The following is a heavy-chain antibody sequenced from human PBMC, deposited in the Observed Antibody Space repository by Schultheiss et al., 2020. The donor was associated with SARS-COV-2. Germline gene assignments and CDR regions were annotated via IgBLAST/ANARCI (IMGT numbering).Heavy chain of an antibody. J-gene: IGHJ4*02. CDR1: GFTFSSYE. Sequence: GESLKISCAASGFTFSSYEMNWVRQAPGKGLEWVSYISSSGSTIYYADSVKGRFTISRDNAKNSLYLQMNSLRAEDTAVYYCARGPSGGCSGGSCYLDYWGQGTLVTVSS. CDR3: ARGPSGGCSGGSCYLDY. CDR2: ISSSGSTI. D-gene: IGHD2-15*01. V-gene: IGHV3-48*03.